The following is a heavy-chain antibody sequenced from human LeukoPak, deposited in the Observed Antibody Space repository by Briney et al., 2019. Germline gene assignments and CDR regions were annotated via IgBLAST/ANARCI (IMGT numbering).Heavy chain of an antibody. J-gene: IGHJ6*03. V-gene: IGHV3-30*02. Sequence: GGSLRLSRAASGFTFSTYGIHWVRQAPGKGLEWVAFIRYDGTNKWYADSVKGRFTTSRDNSKNMLYLQMNSLRAEDTAVYHCAKDRDYGDYPSAYYYYMDVWGKGTTVTVSS. D-gene: IGHD4-17*01. CDR1: GFTFSTYG. CDR2: IRYDGTNK. CDR3: AKDRDYGDYPSAYYYYMDV.